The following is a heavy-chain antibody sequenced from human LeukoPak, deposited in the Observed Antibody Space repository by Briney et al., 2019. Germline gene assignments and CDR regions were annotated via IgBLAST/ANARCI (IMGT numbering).Heavy chain of an antibody. Sequence: SETLSLTCTVSGDSISSSGYFWGWIRQPPGKGLEWIGSIYYSGSTYYNPSLKSRVTISVDTSKKQFSLRLSSVTATDTAVYYCARAGSSSSSYWFDPWGQGTLVTVSS. CDR3: ARAGSSSSSYWFDP. V-gene: IGHV4-39*01. CDR1: GDSISSSGYF. CDR2: IYYSGST. D-gene: IGHD6-6*01. J-gene: IGHJ5*02.